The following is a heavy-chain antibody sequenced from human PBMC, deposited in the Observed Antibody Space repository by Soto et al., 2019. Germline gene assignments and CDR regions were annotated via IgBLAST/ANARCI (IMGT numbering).Heavy chain of an antibody. CDR1: GGSISDNDYY. D-gene: IGHD6-13*01. J-gene: IGHJ4*02. CDR2: IYHSGST. V-gene: IGHV4-39*07. CDR3: ARCIAAAGPIYF. Sequence: SETLSLSCTVSGGSISDNDYYWNWIRQPPGKGLEWIGKIYHSGSTNYNPSLKSRVTISVDKSKNQFSLKLSSVTAADTAVYYCARCIAAAGPIYFWGQGTLVTVSS.